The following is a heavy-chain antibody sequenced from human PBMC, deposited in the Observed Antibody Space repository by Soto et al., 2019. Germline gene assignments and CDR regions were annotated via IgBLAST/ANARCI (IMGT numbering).Heavy chain of an antibody. CDR3: AKGQYPLGYLDY. D-gene: IGHD2-2*01. Sequence: LRLSCAASGFTFGDYAMHWVRQAPGKGLEWVSGISWNSDSIGYVDSVQGRFTTSRDNAKNSLYLQLNSLRPEDTALYYCAKGQYPLGYLDYWSQGTLVTVSS. J-gene: IGHJ4*02. CDR1: GFTFGDYA. CDR2: ISWNSDSI. V-gene: IGHV3-9*01.